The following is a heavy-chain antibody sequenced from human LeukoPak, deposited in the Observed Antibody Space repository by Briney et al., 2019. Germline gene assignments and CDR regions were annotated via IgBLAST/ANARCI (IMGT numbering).Heavy chain of an antibody. CDR1: GGSISSYY. J-gene: IGHJ3*02. Sequence: SETLSLTCTVPGGSISSYYWSWIRQPPGKGLEWIGYIYYSGSTNYNPSLKSRVTISVDTSKNQFSLKLSSVTAADTAVYYCASYYYDSSGYPDAFDIWGQGTMVTVSS. V-gene: IGHV4-59*08. CDR2: IYYSGST. D-gene: IGHD3-22*01. CDR3: ASYYYDSSGYPDAFDI.